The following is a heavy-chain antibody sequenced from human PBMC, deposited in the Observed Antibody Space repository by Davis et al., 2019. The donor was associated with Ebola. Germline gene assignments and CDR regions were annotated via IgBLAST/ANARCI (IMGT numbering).Heavy chain of an antibody. J-gene: IGHJ5*02. Sequence: MPSETLSLTCTVSGCSIRSYYWSWIRQPPGKGLEWIGYIYYSGSTNYNPSLKSRVTISVDTSKNQFSLNLSSVTAADTAVYYCSRGFLAETGLWFDPWGQGTLVTVSS. CDR1: GCSIRSYY. V-gene: IGHV4-59*01. D-gene: IGHD6-13*01. CDR3: SRGFLAETGLWFDP. CDR2: IYYSGST.